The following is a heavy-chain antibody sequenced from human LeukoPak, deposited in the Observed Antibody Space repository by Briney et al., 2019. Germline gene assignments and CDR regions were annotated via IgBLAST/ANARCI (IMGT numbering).Heavy chain of an antibody. D-gene: IGHD3-9*01. CDR3: TRAGERPIRYFDY. J-gene: IGHJ4*02. CDR1: AYSFSSYD. CDR2: MNPNSGNT. Sequence: ASVKVSCKASAYSFSSYDINWVRQATGQGLEWMGWMNPNSGNTGYAQKFQGRVTMTRNTAINKANMELSGLISEDTAVYFCTRAGERPIRYFDYWGQGTLVTVSS. V-gene: IGHV1-8*01.